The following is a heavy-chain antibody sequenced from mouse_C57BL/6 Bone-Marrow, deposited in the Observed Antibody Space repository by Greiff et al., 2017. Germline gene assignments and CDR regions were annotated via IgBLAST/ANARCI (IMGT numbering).Heavy chain of an antibody. Sequence: QVQLKESGAELVKPGASVTISCKASGYAFSSYWMNWVKQRPGKGLEWIGQIYPGDGDTNYNGKFKGKATLTADKSSSTAYMQLSSLTSEDSAVYFCARLNYYGSIYGYFYVWGTGTTVTVSS. D-gene: IGHD1-1*01. V-gene: IGHV1-80*01. CDR1: GYAFSSYW. CDR3: ARLNYYGSIYGYFYV. CDR2: IYPGDGDT. J-gene: IGHJ1*03.